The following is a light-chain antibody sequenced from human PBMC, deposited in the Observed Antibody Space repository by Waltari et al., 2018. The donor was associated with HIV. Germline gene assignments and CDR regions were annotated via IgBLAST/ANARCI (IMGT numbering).Light chain of an antibody. Sequence: QSVLTPPPSTSGTPGPRVTISCSGSRSNIASNTVNWYQQLPGTAPKPLIYSNNQRPSGVPDRFSGSKSGTSASLAISGLQSEDEADYYCAAWDDNLNGWVFGGGTKLTVL. CDR2: SNN. V-gene: IGLV1-44*01. CDR3: AAWDDNLNGWV. CDR1: RSNIASNT. J-gene: IGLJ3*02.